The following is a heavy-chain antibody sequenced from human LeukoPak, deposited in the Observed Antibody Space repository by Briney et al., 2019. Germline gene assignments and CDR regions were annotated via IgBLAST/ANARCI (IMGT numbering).Heavy chain of an antibody. D-gene: IGHD3-3*01. CDR2: INHSGST. CDR1: GGSFSGYY. CDR3: ARGRGYDFWSVYYYMDV. Sequence: SETLSLTCAVYGGSFSGYYWSWIRQPPGKGLEWIGEINHSGSTNYNPSLKSRVTISVDTSKNQFSLKLSSVTAADTAVYYCARGRGYDFWSVYYYMDVWGKGTTVTVSS. V-gene: IGHV4-34*01. J-gene: IGHJ6*03.